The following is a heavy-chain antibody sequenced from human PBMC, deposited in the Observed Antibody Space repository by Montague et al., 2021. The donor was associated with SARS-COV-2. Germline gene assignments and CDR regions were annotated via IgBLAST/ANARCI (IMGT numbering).Heavy chain of an antibody. CDR2: LSYGGRP. Sequence: SETLSLTCDFAGGSFRDYAWSWIRQPPGKRLEWIGYLSYGGRPIYNPSLESRASISVDTSKNQFSLRLRSVIAADTAVYYCAGRLPQYTSGWYFDQWGQGTLVAVSS. D-gene: IGHD6-19*01. J-gene: IGHJ4*02. CDR1: GGSFRDYA. CDR3: AGRLPQYTSGWYFDQ. V-gene: IGHV4-59*08.